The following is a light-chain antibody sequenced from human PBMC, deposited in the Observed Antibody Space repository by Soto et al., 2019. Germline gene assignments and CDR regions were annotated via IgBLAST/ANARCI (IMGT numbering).Light chain of an antibody. Sequence: EIVLRQSPATLSLSPGERATLSCRASQSISTYLAWYQQKPGQAARLLLYDASYRANGIPARFSGSGSGTDFTLTISSLEPEDFAVYYCQQRSSCPLTFGGGTKVDIK. V-gene: IGKV3-11*01. CDR1: QSISTY. CDR3: QQRSSCPLT. J-gene: IGKJ4*01. CDR2: DAS.